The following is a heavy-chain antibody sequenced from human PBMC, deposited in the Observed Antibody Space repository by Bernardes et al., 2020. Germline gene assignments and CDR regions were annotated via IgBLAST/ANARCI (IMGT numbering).Heavy chain of an antibody. Sequence: GFLSPSCAASGFTLSDYWMSWVRPAPGKGLEWVANIKQDASEKYYVDSVKGRFTISRDNAKNSLYLRMNSLRAEDTAVYYCARSWGHGYWYFDLWGRGTLVTVSS. V-gene: IGHV3-7*01. CDR1: GFTLSDYW. J-gene: IGHJ2*01. CDR3: ARSWGHGYWYFDL. D-gene: IGHD7-27*01. CDR2: IKQDASEK.